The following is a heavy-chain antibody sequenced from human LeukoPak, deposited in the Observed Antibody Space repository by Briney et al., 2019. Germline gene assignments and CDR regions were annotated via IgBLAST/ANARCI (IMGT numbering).Heavy chain of an antibody. CDR2: IYYSGST. D-gene: IGHD2-21*01. CDR1: GGSISSYY. V-gene: IGHV4-59*08. Sequence: SETLSLTCTVSGGSISSYYWSWIRQPPGKGLEWIGYIYYSGSTNYNPSLKSRVTISVDTSKNQFSLRLSSVTAADTAMYYCASRTARGGAGSFDFWGQGTLVTVPS. J-gene: IGHJ4*02. CDR3: ASRTARGGAGSFDF.